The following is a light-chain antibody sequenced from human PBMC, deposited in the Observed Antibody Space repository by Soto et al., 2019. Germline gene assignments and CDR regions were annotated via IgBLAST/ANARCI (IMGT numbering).Light chain of an antibody. CDR3: AAWDDSLRGWV. J-gene: IGLJ3*02. CDR2: RND. V-gene: IGLV1-47*01. Sequence: QSVLTQPPSASGTPGQRVTISCSGSRSNIGSNFVYWYQQFPGTAPKVLIYRNDQRPSGVPDRFSGSKSGTSASLAISGLRSEDETDFYCAAWDDSLRGWVFGGGTKLTVL. CDR1: RSNIGSNF.